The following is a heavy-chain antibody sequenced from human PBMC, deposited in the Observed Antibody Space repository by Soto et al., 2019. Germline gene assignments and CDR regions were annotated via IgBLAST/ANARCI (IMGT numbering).Heavy chain of an antibody. V-gene: IGHV3-53*02. CDR3: AREAPYCSGGSCHDY. Sequence: EVQLVETGGGLIQPGGSLRLSCAASGFTVSSNYMSWVRQAPGKGLEWVSVIYSGGSTYYADSVKGRFTISRDNSKNTLYLQMNSLRAEDTAVYYCAREAPYCSGGSCHDYWGQGTLVTVSS. D-gene: IGHD2-15*01. J-gene: IGHJ4*02. CDR2: IYSGGST. CDR1: GFTVSSNY.